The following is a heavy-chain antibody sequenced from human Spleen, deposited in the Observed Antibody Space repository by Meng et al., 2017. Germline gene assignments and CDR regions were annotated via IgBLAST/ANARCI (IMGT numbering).Heavy chain of an antibody. CDR3: ARDWIPRGSGYYPGYTGAPDY. D-gene: IGHD3-22*01. V-gene: IGHV3-21*01. J-gene: IGHJ4*02. CDR2: ISSSSSYI. Sequence: GESLKISCAASGFTFDDYGMNWVRQAPGKGLEWVSSISSSSSYIYYADSVKGRFTISRDNAKNSLYLQMNSLRAEDTAVYYCARDWIPRGSGYYPGYTGAPDYWGQGTLVTVSS. CDR1: GFTFDDYG.